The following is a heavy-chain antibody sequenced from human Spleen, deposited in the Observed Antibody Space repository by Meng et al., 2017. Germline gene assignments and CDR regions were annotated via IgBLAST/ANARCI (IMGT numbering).Heavy chain of an antibody. Sequence: GQVQSSGPVLGKPSQTSSLTGSISGDSVSSNRAAWSWIRQSPSRGLEWLGRTYYRSKWYNDYAVSVKSRITINPDTYKNQFSLQLNSVTPEDTAVYYCARVHYYDTSGYILFDYWGQGTLVTVSS. D-gene: IGHD3-22*01. CDR1: GDSVSSNRAA. CDR2: TYYRSKWYN. V-gene: IGHV6-1*01. CDR3: ARVHYYDTSGYILFDY. J-gene: IGHJ4*02.